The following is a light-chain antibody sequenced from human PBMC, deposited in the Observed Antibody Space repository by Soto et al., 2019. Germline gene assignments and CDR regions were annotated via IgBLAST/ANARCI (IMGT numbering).Light chain of an antibody. Sequence: DIVMTQSPLSLSVTPGEPASISCRSSQSLLHSNGYNYVDWYVQRPGQSPQLLIYLVSTRASGVPDQYRGSGSAKDFTLSISRVEAEDVGLYYFMQCLQILFTFGRGTTV. CDR3: MQCLQILFT. J-gene: IGKJ3*01. V-gene: IGKV2-28*01. CDR2: LVS. CDR1: QSLLHSNGYNY.